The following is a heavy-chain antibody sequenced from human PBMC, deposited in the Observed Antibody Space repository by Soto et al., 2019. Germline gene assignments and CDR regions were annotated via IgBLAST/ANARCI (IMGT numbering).Heavy chain of an antibody. CDR1: GFTFSNYA. Sequence: GGSLRLSCAASGFTFSNYAMHWVRQAPGKGLEWVAIISYDGSNKYYADSVKGRFTTSRDNFKNTLFLQMDSLRCEDTALYYCAREQYGEYYFDNWGQGTLVTVSS. CDR3: AREQYGEYYFDN. J-gene: IGHJ4*02. CDR2: ISYDGSNK. D-gene: IGHD4-17*01. V-gene: IGHV3-30-3*01.